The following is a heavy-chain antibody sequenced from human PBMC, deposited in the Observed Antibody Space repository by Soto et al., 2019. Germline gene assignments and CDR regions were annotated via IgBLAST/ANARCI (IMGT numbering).Heavy chain of an antibody. CDR2: IWYDGSNK. CDR1: GFTCSSYG. CDR3: ARDPSSSWYGYYYYYSGMDV. J-gene: IGHJ6*02. V-gene: IGHV3-33*01. D-gene: IGHD6-13*01. Sequence: VVSLRVSWAAAGFTCSSYGMHWVRQAPGEGLEWVAVIWYDGSNKYYADSVKVRFTIYRDNSKNTLYLQMNSLRAEDTAVYYCARDPSSSWYGYYYYYSGMDVWGQGTTVPVSS.